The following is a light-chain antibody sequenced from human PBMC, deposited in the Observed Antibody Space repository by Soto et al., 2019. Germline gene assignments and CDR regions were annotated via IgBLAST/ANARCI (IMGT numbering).Light chain of an antibody. J-gene: IGLJ2*01. Sequence: QSVLTQPASVSGSPGQSITISCTGTSSDVGGYNYVSWYQQHPGKAPKLMIYEVSNRPSGISNRFSGSKSGNSASLTISGLQAEDEADYYCTSYSRRSHVIFGGGTKLTVL. CDR3: TSYSRRSHVI. CDR2: EVS. V-gene: IGLV2-14*01. CDR1: SSDVGGYNY.